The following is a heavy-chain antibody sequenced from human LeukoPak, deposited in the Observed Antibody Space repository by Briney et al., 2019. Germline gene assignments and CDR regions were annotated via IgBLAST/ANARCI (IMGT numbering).Heavy chain of an antibody. Sequence: SETLSLTCSVSGFSIRSAYHWGWIRQPPGGRLEWIGSISHTGVAYYNPSFKSRLTISLDTSKDEFSLQLTSVTAADTAIYYCARGDTGFEYWGQGIVVTVS. J-gene: IGHJ4*02. D-gene: IGHD1-1*01. CDR3: ARGDTGFEY. CDR2: ISHTGVA. CDR1: GFSIRSAYH. V-gene: IGHV4-38-2*02.